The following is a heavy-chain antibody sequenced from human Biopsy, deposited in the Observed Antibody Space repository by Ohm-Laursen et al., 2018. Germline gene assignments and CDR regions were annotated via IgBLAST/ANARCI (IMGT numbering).Heavy chain of an antibody. CDR3: TRAEAGSGSLLYFDY. Sequence: SLRLSCSASEFIFSRFWMYWVRQAPGKGLVWVSRINSDGSSTNYADAEKGRFTISRDNAKNTVFLQMNSLRAEDTAVYYCTRAEAGSGSLLYFDYWGQGTLVTVSS. CDR2: INSDGSST. CDR1: EFIFSRFW. J-gene: IGHJ4*02. V-gene: IGHV3-74*01. D-gene: IGHD3-10*01.